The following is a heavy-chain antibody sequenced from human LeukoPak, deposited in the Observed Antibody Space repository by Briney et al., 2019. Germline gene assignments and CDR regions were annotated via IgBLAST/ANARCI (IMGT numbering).Heavy chain of an antibody. CDR2: ISYDGSNK. CDR1: GFPFSSYA. CDR3: ARTSITGTLGY. D-gene: IGHD1-20*01. V-gene: IGHV3-30-3*01. Sequence: GRSLRLSCAASGFPFSSYAMHWVRQAPGKGLEWVAVISYDGSNKYYADSVKGRFTISRDNSKNTLYLQMNSLRAEDTAVYYCARTSITGTLGYWGQGTLVTVSS. J-gene: IGHJ4*02.